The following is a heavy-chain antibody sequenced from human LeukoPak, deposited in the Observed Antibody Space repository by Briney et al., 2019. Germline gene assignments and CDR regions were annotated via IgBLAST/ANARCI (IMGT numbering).Heavy chain of an antibody. J-gene: IGHJ6*03. D-gene: IGHD1-1*01. V-gene: IGHV3-13*01. Sequence: GGSLRLSCAASGYTFSSFGMHWVRQPTGQGLEWVSTIGTASDTYYPGSVEGRFTLSRDNAKNSLYLQMNSLTAGDPAVYYCARGPPRGKYYYMDVWGKGTTVTVSS. CDR2: IGTASDT. CDR1: GYTFSSFG. CDR3: ARGPPRGKYYYMDV.